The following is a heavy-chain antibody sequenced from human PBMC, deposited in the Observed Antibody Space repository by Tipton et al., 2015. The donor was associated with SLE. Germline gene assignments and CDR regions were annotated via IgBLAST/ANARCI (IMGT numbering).Heavy chain of an antibody. CDR3: ASRLDGDWYFDY. V-gene: IGHV6-1*01. Sequence: GLVKPSQTLSLTCAISGDSVSSNSVAWNWIRQSPSRGLEWLGRTYYRSKWYNDYAVSVKGRITINPDTSKNQFALQMNSVTPEDTAVYYCASRLDGDWYFDYWGQGTLVTVSS. CDR1: GDSVSSNSVA. J-gene: IGHJ4*02. CDR2: TYYRSKWYN. D-gene: IGHD2-21*01.